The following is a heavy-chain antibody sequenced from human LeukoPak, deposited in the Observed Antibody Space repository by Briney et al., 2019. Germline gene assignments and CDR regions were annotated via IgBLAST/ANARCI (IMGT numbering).Heavy chain of an antibody. Sequence: GASVKVSCKASGYTFTGYHMHWVRQAPGQGLEWMGWINPDSGGSNHAQKFQGRVTMTRDTSISTAHMELSRLRSDDTAVYYCARGGSGVYYYGSGIPDYWGQGTLVTVSS. CDR1: GYTFTGYH. V-gene: IGHV1-2*02. CDR2: INPDSGGS. D-gene: IGHD3-10*01. CDR3: ARGGSGVYYYGSGIPDY. J-gene: IGHJ4*02.